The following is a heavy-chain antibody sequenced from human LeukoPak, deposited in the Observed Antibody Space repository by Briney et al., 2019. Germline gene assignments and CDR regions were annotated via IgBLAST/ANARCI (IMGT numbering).Heavy chain of an antibody. J-gene: IGHJ4*02. D-gene: IGHD6-19*01. CDR1: GFTDPTNY. Sequence: GGSLRLSCAASGFTDPTNYMTWVRLAPGKGLEWVSIIYTDGSTYYADSVKGRFTISRDNSKSTLYLQMNSLRAEDTAVYYCGRSTAWYAFDYWGQGTLVTVSS. CDR2: IYTDGST. V-gene: IGHV3-53*01. CDR3: GRSTAWYAFDY.